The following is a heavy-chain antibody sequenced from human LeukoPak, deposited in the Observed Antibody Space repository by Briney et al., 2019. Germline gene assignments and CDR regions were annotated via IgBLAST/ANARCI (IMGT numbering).Heavy chain of an antibody. V-gene: IGHV5-10-1*01. Sequence: GESLKISCKDFDSSLTFYWISWVRQIPGKGLEWMGKIALSDSQATYNPSFQGHVTISADKSINTVYLYWSSLEASDTAMYYCTWGTSSTKIDSWGQGTLVTVSS. CDR3: TWGTSSTKIDS. D-gene: IGHD3-16*01. J-gene: IGHJ4*02. CDR1: DSSLTFYW. CDR2: IALSDSQA.